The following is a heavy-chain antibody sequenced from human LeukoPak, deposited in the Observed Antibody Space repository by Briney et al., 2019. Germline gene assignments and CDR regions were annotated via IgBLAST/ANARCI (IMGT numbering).Heavy chain of an antibody. Sequence: SETLSLTCTVSGGSISSYYWSWIRQPPGKWLEWIGYIYYSGSTNYNPSLKSRVTISVDTSKNQFSLKLTSVTAADTAVYYCARGSTGPFDYWGQGTLVTVSS. CDR2: IYYSGST. D-gene: IGHD2-2*01. V-gene: IGHV4-59*01. CDR3: ARGSTGPFDY. J-gene: IGHJ4*02. CDR1: GGSISSYY.